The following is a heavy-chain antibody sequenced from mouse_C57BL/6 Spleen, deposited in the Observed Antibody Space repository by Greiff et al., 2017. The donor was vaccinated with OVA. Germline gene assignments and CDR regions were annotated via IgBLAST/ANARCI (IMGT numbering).Heavy chain of an antibody. CDR1: GYTFTSYW. V-gene: IGHV1-69*01. Sequence: QVQLQQPGAELVMPGASVKLSCKASGYTFTSYWMHWVKQRPGQDLEWIGEIDPSDSYTNYNQKFKGKSTLTVDKSSSTAYMQLSSLTSEDSAVYYCARSSTMVTTGFAYWGQGTLVTVSA. CDR3: ARSSTMVTTGFAY. J-gene: IGHJ3*01. CDR2: IDPSDSYT. D-gene: IGHD2-2*01.